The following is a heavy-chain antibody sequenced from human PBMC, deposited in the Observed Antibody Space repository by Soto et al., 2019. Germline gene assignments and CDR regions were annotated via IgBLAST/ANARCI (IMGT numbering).Heavy chain of an antibody. Sequence: QVQLQQWGSGLLKPSETLSLTCAIYGGSFRDYYWHWIRQAPGKGLEWIGEIHLSGRVNFTPSMKSRATLSMDTSKNQFFLTLRSVTAADTAVYYCARTPTRGASAWLDPWGRGNLVTVSS. CDR3: ARTPTRGASAWLDP. D-gene: IGHD1-26*01. CDR1: GGSFRDYY. V-gene: IGHV4-34*01. J-gene: IGHJ5*02. CDR2: IHLSGRV.